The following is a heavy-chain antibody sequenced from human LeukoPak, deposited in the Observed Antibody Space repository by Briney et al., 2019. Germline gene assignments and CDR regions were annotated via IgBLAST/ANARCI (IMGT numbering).Heavy chain of an antibody. V-gene: IGHV1-18*01. CDR3: ARVSYLDYYDSSGYYADY. J-gene: IGHJ4*02. D-gene: IGHD3-22*01. Sequence: ASVKVSCKASGYTFTSYGISWVRQAPGQGLEWMGWISAYNGNTIYAQKLQGRVTMTTDTSTSTAYMELRSLRSDDTAVYYCARVSYLDYYDSSGYYADYWGQGTLVTVSS. CDR1: GYTFTSYG. CDR2: ISAYNGNT.